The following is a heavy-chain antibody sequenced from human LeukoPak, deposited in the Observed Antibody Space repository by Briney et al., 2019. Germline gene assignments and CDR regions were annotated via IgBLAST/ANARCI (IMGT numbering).Heavy chain of an antibody. V-gene: IGHV3-20*01. J-gene: IGHJ3*01. CDR1: GFLFDEYG. D-gene: IGHD3-3*01. CDR3: VRVQYTTSGYYNRFDL. CDR2: INWNGANT. Sequence: GGSLSLSCAASGFLFDEYGMSWVRQAPGKGLEWVSGINWNGANTGYADSVKGRFIISRDNAKNSLYLQMISLRDEDTALYHCVRVQYTTSGYYNRFDLWGQGNMVAVSS.